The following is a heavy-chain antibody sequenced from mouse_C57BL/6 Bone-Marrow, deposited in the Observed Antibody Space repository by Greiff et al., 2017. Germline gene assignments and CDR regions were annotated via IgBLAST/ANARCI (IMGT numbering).Heavy chain of an antibody. D-gene: IGHD2-4*01. CDR2: IYPGDGDT. V-gene: IGHV1-82*01. CDR1: GYAFSSSW. Sequence: VKLVESGPELVKPGASVKISCKASGYAFSSSWMNWVKQRPGKGLEWIGRIYPGDGDTNYNGKFKGKATLTADKSSSTAYMQLSSLTSEDSAVYFCARSGYDYDDGDFDYWGQGTTLTVSS. CDR3: ARSGYDYDDGDFDY. J-gene: IGHJ2*01.